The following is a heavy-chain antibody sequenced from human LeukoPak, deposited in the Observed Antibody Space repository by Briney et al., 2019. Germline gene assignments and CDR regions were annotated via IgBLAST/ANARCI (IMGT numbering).Heavy chain of an antibody. V-gene: IGHV4-59*11. D-gene: IGHD6-19*01. J-gene: IGHJ4*02. CDR3: ARGGWSLDY. CDR2: IHYSGTT. Sequence: PSETLSLTCSVSGDSISSQYWTWIRQPPGKGLEWIGYIHYSGTTNYNPSLKSRITTSLDTSKNQFSLKLNSVTPADTAVYYCARGGWSLDYWGQGTLVTVSS. CDR1: GDSISSQY.